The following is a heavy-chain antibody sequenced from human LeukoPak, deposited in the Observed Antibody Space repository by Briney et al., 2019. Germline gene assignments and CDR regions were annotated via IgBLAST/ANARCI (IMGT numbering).Heavy chain of an antibody. D-gene: IGHD3-10*01. CDR3: ARDGGTMVRGVTSSPGRYYYYYMDV. V-gene: IGHV1-69*13. Sequence: SVKVSCKASGGTFSSYAISWVRQAPRQGLEWMGGIIPIFGTANYAQKFQGRVTITADESTSTAYMELSSLRSEDTAVYYCARDGGTMVRGVTSSPGRYYYYYMDVWGKGTTVTVSS. CDR2: IIPIFGTA. J-gene: IGHJ6*03. CDR1: GGTFSSYA.